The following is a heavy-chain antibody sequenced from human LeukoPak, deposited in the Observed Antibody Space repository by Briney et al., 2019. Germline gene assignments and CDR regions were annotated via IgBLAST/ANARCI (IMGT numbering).Heavy chain of an antibody. D-gene: IGHD1-26*01. CDR2: ISWNSGSI. CDR3: AGPVGAAYN. CDR1: GFTFDDYA. Sequence: GGSLRLSCAASGFTFDDYAMHWVRQAPGKGLEWVSGISWNSGSIGYADSVKGRFTISRDNAKNSLYLQMNSLRAEDTAVYYCAGPVGAAYNWGQGTLVTVSS. V-gene: IGHV3-9*01. J-gene: IGHJ4*02.